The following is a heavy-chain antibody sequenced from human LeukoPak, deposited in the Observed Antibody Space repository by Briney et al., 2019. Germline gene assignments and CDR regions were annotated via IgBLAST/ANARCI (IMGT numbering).Heavy chain of an antibody. CDR1: GYTLTELS. CDR3: ASQPLYSGSHFDY. CDR2: FDPEDGET. V-gene: IGHV1-24*01. Sequence: ASVKVSCKVSGYTLTELSMHWVRQAPGKGLEWMGGFDPEDGETIYAQKFQGRVTMTEDTSTDTAYMELSGLRSEDTAVYYCASQPLYSGSHFDYWGQGTLVTVSS. J-gene: IGHJ4*02. D-gene: IGHD1-26*01.